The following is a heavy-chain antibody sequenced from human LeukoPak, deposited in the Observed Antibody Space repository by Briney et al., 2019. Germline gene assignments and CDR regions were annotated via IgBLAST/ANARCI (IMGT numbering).Heavy chain of an antibody. V-gene: IGHV4-39*07. CDR2: IYYSGST. D-gene: IGHD3-10*01. Sequence: SETLSLTCTVSGGSISSSSYYWGWIRQPPGKGLEWIGSIYYSGSTYYNPSLKSRVTISVDTSKNQFSLKLSSVTAADTAVYYCARGMVRGSDYYYMDVWGKGTTVTVSS. CDR3: ARGMVRGSDYYYMDV. J-gene: IGHJ6*03. CDR1: GGSISSSSYY.